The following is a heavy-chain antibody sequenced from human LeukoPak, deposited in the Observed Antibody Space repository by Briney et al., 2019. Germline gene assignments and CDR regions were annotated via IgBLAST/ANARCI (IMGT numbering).Heavy chain of an antibody. D-gene: IGHD3-22*01. J-gene: IGHJ4*02. CDR3: ARGYYDSSGYPGVFDY. Sequence: GGSLRLSCAASGFTFSSNAMHWVRQAPGKGLEWVAVISYDGSNKYYADSVKGRFTISRDNSKNTLYLQMTGLRAEDTAVYYCARGYYDSSGYPGVFDYWGQGTLVTVSS. CDR1: GFTFSSNA. CDR2: ISYDGSNK. V-gene: IGHV3-30-3*01.